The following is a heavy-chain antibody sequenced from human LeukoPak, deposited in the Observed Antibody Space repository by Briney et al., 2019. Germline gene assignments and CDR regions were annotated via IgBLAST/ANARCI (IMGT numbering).Heavy chain of an antibody. CDR3: ASPIVGARFDAFDI. D-gene: IGHD1-26*01. Sequence: GASEKVSCKASGGTFSSYAISWVRQAPGQGLQWMGGIIPIFGTANYARKFQGRVTITTDESTSTAYMELSSLRSEDTAVYYCASPIVGARFDAFDIWGQGTMVTVSS. J-gene: IGHJ3*02. CDR1: GGTFSSYA. V-gene: IGHV1-69*05. CDR2: IIPIFGTA.